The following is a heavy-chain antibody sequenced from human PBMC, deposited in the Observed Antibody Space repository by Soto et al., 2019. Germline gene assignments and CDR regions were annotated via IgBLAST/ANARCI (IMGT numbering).Heavy chain of an antibody. D-gene: IGHD3-10*01. CDR1: GFTFNNYA. CDR2: ISGGGDTT. CDR3: AKGRGGSGSLTPRVDF. V-gene: IGHV3-23*01. Sequence: GGSLRLSCAASGFTFNNYAMTWVRQAPGKGLEWVSAISGGGDTTSYADSVKGRFTVSRDGSENTLYLQMSSLRAEDTALYYCAKGRGGSGSLTPRVDFWGQGTLVTVSS. J-gene: IGHJ4*02.